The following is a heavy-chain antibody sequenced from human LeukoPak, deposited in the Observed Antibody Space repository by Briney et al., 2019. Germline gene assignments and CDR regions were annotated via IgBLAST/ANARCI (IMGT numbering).Heavy chain of an antibody. V-gene: IGHV4-31*03. D-gene: IGHD6-6*01. CDR1: GGSMSSGGYY. Sequence: SQTLSLTCTVSGGSMSSGGYYWSWIRQHPGKGLEWIGYIYYSGSTYYNPSLKSRVTISVDTSKNQFSLKLSSVTAADTAVYYCARKRYSSSRGNFDYWGQGTLVTVSS. J-gene: IGHJ4*02. CDR2: IYYSGST. CDR3: ARKRYSSSRGNFDY.